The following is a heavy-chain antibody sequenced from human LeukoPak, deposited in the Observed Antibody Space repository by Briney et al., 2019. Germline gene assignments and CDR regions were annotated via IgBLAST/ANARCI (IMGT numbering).Heavy chain of an antibody. V-gene: IGHV3-30-3*01. J-gene: IGHJ5*02. CDR3: ARDIAVVVSVSPRFDL. CDR1: GFTLTTYA. D-gene: IGHD2-15*01. CDR2: ISYDGSKT. Sequence: PGRSLRLSCAASGFTLTTYAIHWVRQAPGKGLEWVAGISYDGSKTYYADSVKGRFTISRDNSKNTVFLQMNSLRPEDTSVFFCARDIAVVVSVSPRFDLWGQGTLVTVSS.